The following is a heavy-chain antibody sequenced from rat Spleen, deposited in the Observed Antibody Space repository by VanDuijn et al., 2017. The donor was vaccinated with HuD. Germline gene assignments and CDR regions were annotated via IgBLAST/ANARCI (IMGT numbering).Heavy chain of an antibody. V-gene: IGHV5-7*01. CDR3: VRGAASVEY. Sequence: EVQLVESGGGLVQPGRSLKLSCAASGFTFSDYYMAWVRQAPTKGLEWVATISYDGSSTYYRDSVKGRFTISRDNAKNTLYLQMDSLRSEDTAIYYCVRGAASVEYWGQGVMVTVSS. CDR1: GFTFSDYY. D-gene: IGHD4-1*01. J-gene: IGHJ2*01. CDR2: ISYDGSST.